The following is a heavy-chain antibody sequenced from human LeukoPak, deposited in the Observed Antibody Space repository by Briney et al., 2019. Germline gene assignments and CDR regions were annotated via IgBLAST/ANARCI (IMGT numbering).Heavy chain of an antibody. J-gene: IGHJ4*02. Sequence: SETLSLTCTVSGGSISSYYWSWIRQPPGKGLEWIGYIYYSGSTNYNPPLKSRVTISVDTSKNQFSLKLSSVTAADTAVYYCARGLGSSGYPTNSDWGQGTLVTVSS. CDR1: GGSISSYY. CDR2: IYYSGST. V-gene: IGHV4-59*01. CDR3: ARGLGSSGYPTNSD. D-gene: IGHD3-22*01.